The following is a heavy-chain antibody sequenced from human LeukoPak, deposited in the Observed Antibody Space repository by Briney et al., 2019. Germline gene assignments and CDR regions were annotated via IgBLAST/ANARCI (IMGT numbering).Heavy chain of an antibody. Sequence: SVKVSCKASGDNFSTYSFSWVRQAPGQGLEWMGGIMPIFDTSNYAQKFQGRVTITADESTSTAYMELRSPTSEDTAVYYCARDPSKIRGVKAFDYWGQGTLVTVSS. CDR2: IMPIFDTS. V-gene: IGHV1-69*13. CDR3: ARDPSKIRGVKAFDY. D-gene: IGHD3-10*01. CDR1: GDNFSTYS. J-gene: IGHJ4*02.